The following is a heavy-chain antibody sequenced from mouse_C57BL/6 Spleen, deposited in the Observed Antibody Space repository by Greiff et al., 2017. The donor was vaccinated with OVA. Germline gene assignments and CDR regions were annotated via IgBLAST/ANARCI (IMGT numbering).Heavy chain of an antibody. Sequence: EVMLVESGPGMVKPSQSFSLTCTVTGYSITSGYDWHWIRHFPGNKLEWMGYISYSGSTNYNPSLKSRISITHDTSKNHFFLKLNSVTTEDTATYYCARTSYYYAMDYWGQGTSVTVSS. D-gene: IGHD6-1*01. CDR1: GYSITSGYD. CDR3: ARTSYYYAMDY. CDR2: ISYSGST. J-gene: IGHJ4*01. V-gene: IGHV3-1*01.